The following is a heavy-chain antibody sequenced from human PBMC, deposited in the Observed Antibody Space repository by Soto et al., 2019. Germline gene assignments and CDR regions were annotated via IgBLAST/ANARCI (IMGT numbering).Heavy chain of an antibody. CDR1: GDSVTSDDSY. CDR2: ISHTGET. D-gene: IGHD3-9*01. J-gene: IGHJ5*02. CDR3: AIQMRGPIPHFGWVSPVPS. Sequence: QLRLQESGPGLVKPSGTLSLTCTVSGDSVTSDDSYWGWIRRPPGQGLEWIGTISHTGETFYNPPVTCRLDVSLVAPKAQFSLKLASRAAADAGLFFCAIQMRGPIPHFGWVSPVPSWGQGILVTVSS. V-gene: IGHV4-39*01.